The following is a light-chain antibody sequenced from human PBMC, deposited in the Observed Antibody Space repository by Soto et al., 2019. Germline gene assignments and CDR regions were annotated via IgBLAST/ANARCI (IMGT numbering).Light chain of an antibody. Sequence: QSALTQPRSVSGSPGQSVTISCTGSSSDVGGYNYVSWYQQHPGKAPKLMINDVSKRPSGVPDRFSGSKSGNTASLTISGHQAEDEADYYCCSYAGTYLVFGGGTKLIVL. J-gene: IGLJ2*01. CDR3: CSYAGTYLV. CDR1: SSDVGGYNY. CDR2: DVS. V-gene: IGLV2-11*01.